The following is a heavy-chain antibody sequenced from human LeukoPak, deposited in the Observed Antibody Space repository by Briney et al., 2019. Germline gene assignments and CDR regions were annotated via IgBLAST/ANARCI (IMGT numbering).Heavy chain of an antibody. D-gene: IGHD3-16*01. J-gene: IGHJ4*02. Sequence: SETLSLTCTVSGGSISSYYWSWIRQPPGKGLEWIGYIYYSGSTNYNPSLKSRVTISVGTSKNQFSLKLSSVTAADTAVYYCARQTITFGGVVLFDYWGQGTLVTVSS. CDR1: GGSISSYY. CDR2: IYYSGST. V-gene: IGHV4-59*08. CDR3: ARQTITFGGVVLFDY.